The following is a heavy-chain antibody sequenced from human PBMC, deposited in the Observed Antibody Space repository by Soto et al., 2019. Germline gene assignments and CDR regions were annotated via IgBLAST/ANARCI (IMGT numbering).Heavy chain of an antibody. D-gene: IGHD5-12*01. Sequence: SETLSLTCTVSGGSISSSSYYWGWIRQPPGKGLEWIGSIYYSGSTYYNPSLKSRVTISVDTSKNQFSLKLSSVTAADTAVYYCARRRDGYNPVLDYWGQGNLVTVSS. V-gene: IGHV4-39*01. CDR1: GGSISSSSYY. CDR3: ARRRDGYNPVLDY. CDR2: IYYSGST. J-gene: IGHJ4*02.